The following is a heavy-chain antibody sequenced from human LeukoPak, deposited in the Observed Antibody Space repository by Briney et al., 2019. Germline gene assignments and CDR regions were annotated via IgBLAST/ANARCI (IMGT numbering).Heavy chain of an antibody. V-gene: IGHV3-7*01. CDR1: GFTFSSYW. CDR2: IKQDGSEK. Sequence: PGGSLRLSCAASGFTFSSYWMSWVRQAPGKGLEWVANIKQDGSEKYYVDSVKGRFTISRDNAKNSLYLQMNSLRAEDTAVYYCARIYSSGWYGSYDYWGQGTLVTVSS. CDR3: ARIYSSGWYGSYDY. J-gene: IGHJ4*02. D-gene: IGHD6-19*01.